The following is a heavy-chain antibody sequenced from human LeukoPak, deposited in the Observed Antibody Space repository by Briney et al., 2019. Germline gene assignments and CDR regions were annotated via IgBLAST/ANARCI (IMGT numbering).Heavy chain of an antibody. J-gene: IGHJ6*02. CDR1: GFTFSSYG. CDR3: ARVNRGPYYYYYGMDV. V-gene: IGHV3-33*01. CDR2: IWNDGSNK. D-gene: IGHD3-16*02. Sequence: GRSLRLSCAASGFTFSSYGMHWVRQAPGKGLEWVAVIWNDGSNKYYADSVKGRFTISRDNSKNTLYLQMNSLRAEDTAVYYCARVNRGPYYYYYGMDVWGQGTTVTVSS.